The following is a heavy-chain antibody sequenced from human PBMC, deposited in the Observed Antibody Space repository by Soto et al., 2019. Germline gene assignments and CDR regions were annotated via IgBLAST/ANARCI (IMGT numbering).Heavy chain of an antibody. Sequence: EVQLLESGGGLVQPGGSLRLSCAASGFTFSSYAMSWVRQAPGKGLEWVSAISGSGGSTYYADSVKGRFTISRDNSKNTLYLQMNSLRAEDTAVYYCARDRIVRGVINEYYFDYWGQGTLVTVSS. CDR2: ISGSGGST. V-gene: IGHV3-23*01. D-gene: IGHD3-10*01. J-gene: IGHJ4*02. CDR3: ARDRIVRGVINEYYFDY. CDR1: GFTFSSYA.